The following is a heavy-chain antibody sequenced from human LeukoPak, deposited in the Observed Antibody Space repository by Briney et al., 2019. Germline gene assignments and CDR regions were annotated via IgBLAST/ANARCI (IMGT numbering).Heavy chain of an antibody. Sequence: SETLSLTCTVSGGSISSHYWSWIRQPPGKGLEWIGYIYYSGSTNYNPSLKSRVTISVDTSKNQFSLKLSSVTAADTAVYYCARVLLSSSSSYWFDPWGQGTLVTVSS. J-gene: IGHJ5*02. V-gene: IGHV4-59*11. D-gene: IGHD6-6*01. CDR2: IYYSGST. CDR1: GGSISSHY. CDR3: ARVLLSSSSSYWFDP.